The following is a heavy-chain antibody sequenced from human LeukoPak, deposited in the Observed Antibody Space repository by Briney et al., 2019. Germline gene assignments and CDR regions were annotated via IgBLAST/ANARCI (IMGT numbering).Heavy chain of an antibody. CDR3: AKGGSADHRHFQH. D-gene: IGHD6-25*01. CDR2: ISYDGSNK. V-gene: IGHV3-30*04. CDR1: GFTFRSYA. J-gene: IGHJ1*01. Sequence: GGSLRLSCVASGFTFRSYAMHWVRQAPGKGLEWVAVISYDGSNKYHADSVKGRFTISRDNSKNTLYLQMNSLRPEDTAVYYCAKGGSADHRHFQHWGQGTLVTVSS.